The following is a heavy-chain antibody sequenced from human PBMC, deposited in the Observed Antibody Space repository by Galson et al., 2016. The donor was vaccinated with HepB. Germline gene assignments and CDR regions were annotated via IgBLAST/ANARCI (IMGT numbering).Heavy chain of an antibody. V-gene: IGHV3-30*18. CDR1: GFTFSTYG. Sequence: SLRLSCAGSGFTFSTYGMHWVRQAPGRGLEWVAVISYDGGLTYYEDSVKGRFTISRDNSKSTLYLQMNSLRAEDTALYYCAKDFNVVTPEKPWWFDSWGQGIVVTVSS. D-gene: IGHD2-21*02. CDR3: AKDFNVVTPEKPWWFDS. J-gene: IGHJ5*01. CDR2: ISYDGGLT.